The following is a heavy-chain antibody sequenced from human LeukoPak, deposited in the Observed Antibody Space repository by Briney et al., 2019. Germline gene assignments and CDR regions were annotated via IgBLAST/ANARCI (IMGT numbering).Heavy chain of an antibody. CDR3: ARDSGTDIFDY. Sequence: ASVKVSCKASGYTFTSYYMHWVRQAPGQGLEWMGIINPSGGSTSYAQKFQGRVTMTRDTSTSTAYMELSSLRSEDTAVYYCARDSGTDIFDYWGQGTLVTVSS. J-gene: IGHJ4*02. V-gene: IGHV1-46*01. D-gene: IGHD1-14*01. CDR2: INPSGGST. CDR1: GYTFTSYY.